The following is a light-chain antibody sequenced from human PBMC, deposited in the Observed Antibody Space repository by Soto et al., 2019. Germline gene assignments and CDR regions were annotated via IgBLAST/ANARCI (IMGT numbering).Light chain of an antibody. CDR3: QVWDTTSDHRV. V-gene: IGLV3-21*02. J-gene: IGLJ3*02. CDR1: NIGSKN. Sequence: SYVVTQPPSVSVAPGQTARITCGGNNIGSKNLYWYQQKLGQAPVLVVYDDSDRPSGIPERLSGSNSGNTATLTISRVEAGDEADYYCQVWDTTSDHRVFGGGTKLTVL. CDR2: DDS.